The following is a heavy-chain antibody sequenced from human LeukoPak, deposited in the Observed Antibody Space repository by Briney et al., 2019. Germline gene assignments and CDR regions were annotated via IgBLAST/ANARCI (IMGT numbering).Heavy chain of an antibody. V-gene: IGHV4-59*01. Sequence: SETLSLTCAVYGGSFSGYYWSWIRQPPGKGLEWIGYFHNSGTSTYNPSLKSRVTISADTSKNQFSLKLNSLTTADTAVYYCTRGAGWLIDYWGQGILVTVSS. CDR3: TRGAGWLIDY. J-gene: IGHJ4*02. D-gene: IGHD3-16*01. CDR2: FHNSGTS. CDR1: GGSFSGYY.